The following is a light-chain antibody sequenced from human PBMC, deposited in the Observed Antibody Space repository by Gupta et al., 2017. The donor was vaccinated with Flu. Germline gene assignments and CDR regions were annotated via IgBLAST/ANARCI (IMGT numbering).Light chain of an antibody. J-gene: IGKJ3*01. CDR3: QQYHTSPFT. CDR2: GAS. V-gene: IGKV3-20*01. Sequence: GTLSWSPGERATLSCRASQSVTSGYLAWYQHKPGQAPRVLIHGASSRATGIPDRFSGSGSGTDFTLTISRLEPEDFAVYYCQQYHTSPFTFGPGTKVDIK. CDR1: QSVTSGY.